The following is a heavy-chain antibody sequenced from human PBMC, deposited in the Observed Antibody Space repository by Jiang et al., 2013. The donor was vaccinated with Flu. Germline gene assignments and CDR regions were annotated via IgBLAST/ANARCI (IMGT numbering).Heavy chain of an antibody. CDR1: GDSISRGGYY. CDR2: IFHSGST. CDR3: AREIIVLMAFDPWGQGTLVTVSSGWTFCHCDCYYYYDMDV. J-gene: IGHJ6*02. D-gene: IGHD2-8*01. V-gene: IGHV4-31*03. Sequence: SQTLSLTCTVSGDSISRGGYYWSWIRQHPGKGLEWIGYIFHSGSTHYNPALKSRVTISVDTSKDQFSLKLSSVTAADTAVYYCAREIIVLMAFDPWGQGTLVTVSSGWTFCHCDCYYYYDMDVWGQGTTVTVSS.